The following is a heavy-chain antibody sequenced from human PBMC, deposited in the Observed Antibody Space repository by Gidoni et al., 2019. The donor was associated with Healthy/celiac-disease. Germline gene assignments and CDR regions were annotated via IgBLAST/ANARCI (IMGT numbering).Heavy chain of an antibody. CDR3: ARDSSGYYRSLDY. CDR2: IYYSGST. D-gene: IGHD3-22*01. J-gene: IGHJ4*02. Sequence: QVQLQESGPGLVKPSETLSLTCTVSGGSISSYYWSWIRQPPGKGLEWIGYIYYSGSTNYNPSLKSRVTISVDTSKNQFSLKLSSVTAADTAVYYCARDSSGYYRSLDYWGQGTLVTVSS. V-gene: IGHV4-59*01. CDR1: GGSISSYY.